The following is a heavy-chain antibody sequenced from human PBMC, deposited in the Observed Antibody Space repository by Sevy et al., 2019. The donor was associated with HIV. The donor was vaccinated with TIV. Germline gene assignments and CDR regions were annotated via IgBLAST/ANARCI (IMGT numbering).Heavy chain of an antibody. J-gene: IGHJ4*02. CDR1: GKTLTQLA. Sequence: ASVKVSCKVSGKTLTQLAMHWVRQAPGKGLEWMGTFDPEDDERIYAQKFQGRVTMTEDRSIDTAYMELRILRSDDTAVYYCATTKDYYDSSGSPFDYWGQGTLVTVSS. CDR3: ATTKDYYDSSGSPFDY. D-gene: IGHD3-22*01. V-gene: IGHV1-24*01. CDR2: FDPEDDER.